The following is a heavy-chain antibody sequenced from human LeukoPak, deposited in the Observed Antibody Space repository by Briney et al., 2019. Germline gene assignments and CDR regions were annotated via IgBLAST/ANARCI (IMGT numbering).Heavy chain of an antibody. CDR2: IKSDGSRT. D-gene: IGHD6-13*01. Sequence: GGSLRLSCAASGFTFSNYWMHWVRQAPGKGLVWVSRIKSDGSRTDYADSVKGRFTISRDNSKNTVYLQMNSLRAEDTAVYYCAKDQNLGIGAAGNLIWGQGTLVTVSS. V-gene: IGHV3-74*01. CDR1: GFTFSNYW. J-gene: IGHJ4*02. CDR3: AKDQNLGIGAAGNLI.